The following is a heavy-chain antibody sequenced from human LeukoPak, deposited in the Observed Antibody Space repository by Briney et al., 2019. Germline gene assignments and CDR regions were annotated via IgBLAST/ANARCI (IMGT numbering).Heavy chain of an antibody. CDR2: INPNSGGT. CDR1: GYTFTGYY. J-gene: IGHJ6*02. CDR3: ARGSRILWFGELPPYYYYGMDV. D-gene: IGHD3-10*01. Sequence: ASVKVSCKASGYTFTGYYMHWVRQAPGQGLEWMGRINPNSGGTNYAQKFQGRVTMTRDTSISTAYMELSRLRSDDTAVYYCARGSRILWFGELPPYYYYGMDVWGQGTTVTVSS. V-gene: IGHV1-2*06.